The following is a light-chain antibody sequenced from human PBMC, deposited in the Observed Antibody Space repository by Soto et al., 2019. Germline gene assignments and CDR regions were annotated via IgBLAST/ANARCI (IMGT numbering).Light chain of an antibody. CDR3: QQYNRWPPIT. CDR2: GAS. J-gene: IGKJ5*01. CDR1: ESVSSN. V-gene: IGKV3-15*01. Sequence: VMTHSPATLSVCPWERATLSCRASESVSSNLAWYQQRPGQAPRLVIYGASTRATSIPARFSGCGSGTEFTLTISSLQSEDFAVYYCQQYNRWPPITFCQGARLEIK.